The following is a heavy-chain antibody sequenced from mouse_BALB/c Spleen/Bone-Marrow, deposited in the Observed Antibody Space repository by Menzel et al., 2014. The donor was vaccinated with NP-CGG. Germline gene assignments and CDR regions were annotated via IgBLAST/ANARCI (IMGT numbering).Heavy chain of an antibody. V-gene: IGHV1-82*01. CDR3: VRGGNYRFDY. D-gene: IGHD2-1*01. Sequence: QVELKRSGPESGKSGASGKMSCKSSGYAFSSSWMNWVKQRPGQGHEWIGRIYPGAGDTNYNGKFKGKATLTADKSSSTAYMQLSSLTSVDSAVYFCVRGGNYRFDYCSDGTTPTISS. CDR2: IYPGAGDT. CDR1: GYAFSSSW. J-gene: IGHJ2*01.